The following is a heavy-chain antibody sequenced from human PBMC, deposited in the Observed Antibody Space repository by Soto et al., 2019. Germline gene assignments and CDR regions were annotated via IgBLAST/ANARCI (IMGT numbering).Heavy chain of an antibody. CDR3: ARVSSRSNIVGVVASAFDI. V-gene: IGHV1-69*02. Sequence: QVQLVQSGAEVKKPGSSVKVSCKASGGTFSSYTISWVRQAPGQGLEWMGGIIPILGIANYAQKLQGRVTITADKSTSTVYMELSSLRSEDTAVYYCARVSSRSNIVGVVASAFDIWGQGTMVTVSS. CDR1: GGTFSSYT. D-gene: IGHD2-15*01. J-gene: IGHJ3*02. CDR2: IIPILGIA.